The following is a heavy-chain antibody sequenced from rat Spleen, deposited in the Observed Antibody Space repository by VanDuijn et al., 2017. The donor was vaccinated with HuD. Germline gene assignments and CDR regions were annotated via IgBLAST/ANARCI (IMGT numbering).Heavy chain of an antibody. CDR3: ARHWYYSGEGYFDL. V-gene: IGHV2-43*01. CDR1: GFSLTNYH. J-gene: IGHJ1*01. CDR2: IWSGGNT. Sequence: QVQLKESGPGLVQPSQTLSLTCTVSGFSLTNYHVSWIRQPPGKGLEWMGAIWSGGNTDYNSALKSRLSISRDTSKSQIFLKMNSLQPEDTGTYYCARHWYYSGEGYFDLWGPGTMVTVSS. D-gene: IGHD1-1*01.